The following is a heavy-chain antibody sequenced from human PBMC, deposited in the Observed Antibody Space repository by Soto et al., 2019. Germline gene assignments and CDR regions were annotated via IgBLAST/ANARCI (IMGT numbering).Heavy chain of an antibody. CDR3: ARDYGSGWFFDY. J-gene: IGHJ4*02. Sequence: EVQLVESGGGLVQPGGSLRLSCAASGFTFSSYEMNWVRQAPGKGLEWVSYIISGSTIYYADSVKGRFTISRDNAKNSLYLQMNSLRAEDTAVYYCARDYGSGWFFDYWGQGTLVTVSS. V-gene: IGHV3-48*03. CDR2: IISGSTI. D-gene: IGHD6-19*01. CDR1: GFTFSSYE.